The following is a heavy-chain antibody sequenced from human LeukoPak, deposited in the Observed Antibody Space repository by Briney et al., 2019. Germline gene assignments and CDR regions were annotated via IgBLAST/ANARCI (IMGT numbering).Heavy chain of an antibody. CDR2: VYNSGST. CDR1: GGSFSDYY. J-gene: IGHJ5*02. V-gene: IGHV4-4*07. Sequence: SETLSLTCTVSGGSFSDYYWTWIRQPAGKGLEWIGRVYNSGSTNYNPSLKSRVTLSVDTSRNQFSLRLRSVTATDTAMYYCARVLWSGYYNNWFDPWGQGLLVTVSS. CDR3: ARVLWSGYYNNWFDP. D-gene: IGHD3-3*01.